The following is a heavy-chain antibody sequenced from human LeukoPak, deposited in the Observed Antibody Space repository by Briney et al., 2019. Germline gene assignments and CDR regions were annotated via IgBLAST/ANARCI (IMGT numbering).Heavy chain of an antibody. CDR2: IYTSGST. V-gene: IGHV4-61*02. Sequence: PSETLSLTCTVSGGSISSGNYYWSWIRQPAGKGLEWIGLIYTSGSTKYNPSLKSRVNISVDTSKNQFSLKLSSVTAADTAVYYCARGLGVWVRGVIRINWFDPWGQGTLVTVSS. CDR3: ARGLGVWVRGVIRINWFDP. J-gene: IGHJ5*02. D-gene: IGHD3-10*01. CDR1: GGSISSGNYY.